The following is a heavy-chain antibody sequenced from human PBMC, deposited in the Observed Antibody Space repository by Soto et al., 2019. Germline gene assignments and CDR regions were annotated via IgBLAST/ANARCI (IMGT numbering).Heavy chain of an antibody. Sequence: SETLSLTCTVSGGSISSYYWSWIRQPPGKGLEWIGYIYYSGSTNYNPSLKSRVTISVDTSKNQFSLKLSSVTAADTAVYYCARDIHSIVAARPRYYGMDVWGQGTTVTVSS. CDR3: ARDIHSIVAARPRYYGMDV. J-gene: IGHJ6*02. D-gene: IGHD6-6*01. CDR2: IYYSGST. CDR1: GGSISSYY. V-gene: IGHV4-59*01.